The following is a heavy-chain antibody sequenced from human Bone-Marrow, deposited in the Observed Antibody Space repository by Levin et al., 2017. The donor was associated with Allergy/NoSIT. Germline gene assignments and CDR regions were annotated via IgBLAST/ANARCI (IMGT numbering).Heavy chain of an antibody. CDR1: GGSISNFY. CDR2: IYYSGST. CDR3: ARGVVAATRNFDY. D-gene: IGHD2-15*01. J-gene: IGHJ4*02. Sequence: SETLSLTCTVSGGSISNFYWSWIRQPPGKGLEWIGNIYYSGSTNYNPSLKSRVTISVDTSKNQFSLKLNSVTAADTAVYYCARGVVAATRNFDYWGQGTLVSVSS. V-gene: IGHV4-59*01.